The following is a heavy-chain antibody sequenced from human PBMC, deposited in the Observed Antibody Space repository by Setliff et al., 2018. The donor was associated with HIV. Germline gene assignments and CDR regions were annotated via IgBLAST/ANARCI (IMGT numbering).Heavy chain of an antibody. CDR2: VHYGGSI. CDR3: AKHAVPHYYDSSGPS. CDR1: GGPISTNDYY. V-gene: IGHV4-39*01. Sequence: SETLSLTCTVSGGPISTNDYYWGFIRQSPGKGLEWIASVHYGGSIFYNPSLKSRVTLSVGTSKRQFFLNLSSATTADTAMYYCAKHAVPHYYDSSGPSWGPGTLVTVSS. J-gene: IGHJ5*02. D-gene: IGHD3-22*01.